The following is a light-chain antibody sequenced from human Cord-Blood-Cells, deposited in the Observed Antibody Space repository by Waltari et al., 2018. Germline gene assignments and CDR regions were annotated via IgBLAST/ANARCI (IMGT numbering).Light chain of an antibody. CDR3: YSTDSSGNRV. V-gene: IGLV3-10*01. J-gene: IGLJ3*02. CDR2: EDS. Sequence: SYELTQPPSVSVSPGQTARITCSGHALPQKSAYWYQQKSGQAPVLVIYEDSKRPSGIPERFSGSSSGTMATLTISGAQVEDEADYYCYSTDSSGNRVFGGGTKLTVL. CDR1: ALPQKS.